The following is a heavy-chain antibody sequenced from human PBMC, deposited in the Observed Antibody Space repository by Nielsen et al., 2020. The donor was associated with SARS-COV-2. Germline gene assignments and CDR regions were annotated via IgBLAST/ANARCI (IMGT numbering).Heavy chain of an antibody. CDR2: IYTSGST. J-gene: IGHJ4*02. Sequence: TLSLTCTVSGGSISSGSYYWSWIRQPAGKGLEWIGRIYTSGSTNYNPSLKSRVTISVDTSKNQFSLKLSSVTAADTAVYYCARDPLGWQYYFDYWGQGTLVTVSS. CDR1: GGSISSGSYY. D-gene: IGHD2-21*01. V-gene: IGHV4-61*02. CDR3: ARDPLGWQYYFDY.